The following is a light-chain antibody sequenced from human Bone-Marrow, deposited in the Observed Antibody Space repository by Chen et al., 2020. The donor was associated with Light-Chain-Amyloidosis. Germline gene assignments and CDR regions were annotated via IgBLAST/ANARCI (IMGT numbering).Light chain of an antibody. V-gene: IGLV3-25*03. CDR3: QSADSSGTYEVI. CDR1: DLPTKY. J-gene: IGLJ2*01. CDR2: RDT. Sequence: SYEPPQPPSVSVSPGPTARITCSGDDLPTKYAYWYQQKPGQAPVLVIHRDTERPSGISERFSGSSSGKTATLTISGVQAEDEADYHCQSADSSGTYEVIFGGGTKLTVL.